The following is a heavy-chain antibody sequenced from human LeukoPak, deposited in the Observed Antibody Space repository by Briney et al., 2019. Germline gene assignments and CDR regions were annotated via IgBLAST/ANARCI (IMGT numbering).Heavy chain of an antibody. CDR2: ISGSGDNT. CDR1: GFTFSSYA. CDR3: AKEGCSSTSCYAYYYYYYMDV. Sequence: PGGSLRLSCAASGFTFSSYAMSWVRQAPGKGLEWVSVISGSGDNTYYADSVKGRFTISRDNSKNTLYLQMNSLRAEDTAVYYCAKEGCSSTSCYAYYYYYYMDVWGKGTTVTISS. V-gene: IGHV3-23*01. J-gene: IGHJ6*03. D-gene: IGHD2-2*01.